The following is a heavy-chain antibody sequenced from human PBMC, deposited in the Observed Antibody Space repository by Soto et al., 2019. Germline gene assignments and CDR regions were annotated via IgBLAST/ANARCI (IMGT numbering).Heavy chain of an antibody. V-gene: IGHV3-23*01. D-gene: IGHD3-9*01. Sequence: GGSLRLSCAASGFTFSSYAMSWVRQAPGKGLEWVSAISGSGGSTYYADSVKGRFTISRDNSKNTLYLQMNSLRAEDTAVYYCANGGVRYFDWLLPDPDFDYWGQGTLVTVSS. CDR3: ANGGVRYFDWLLPDPDFDY. CDR1: GFTFSSYA. CDR2: ISGSGGST. J-gene: IGHJ4*02.